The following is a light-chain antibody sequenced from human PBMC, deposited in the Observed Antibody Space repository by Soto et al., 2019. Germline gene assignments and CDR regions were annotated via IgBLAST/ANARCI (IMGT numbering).Light chain of an antibody. CDR3: LLYYGGVQV. CDR2: STG. J-gene: IGLJ3*02. CDR1: TGAVTRGNF. V-gene: IGLV7-43*01. Sequence: QAVVTQEPSLTVSPGGTVTLTCAPSTGAVTRGNFPGWVQQKPGQAPTSLNQSTGVKHSWTPALFSGSLLGDRAALTLSGVQPEDEADYYCLLYYGGVQVFGGGTKLTVL.